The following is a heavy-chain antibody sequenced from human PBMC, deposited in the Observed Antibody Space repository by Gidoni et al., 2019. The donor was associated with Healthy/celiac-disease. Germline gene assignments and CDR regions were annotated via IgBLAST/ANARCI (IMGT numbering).Heavy chain of an antibody. D-gene: IGHD3-9*01. V-gene: IGHV3-21*01. CDR3: ARDLYTLYYDILTGLPFDY. J-gene: IGHJ4*02. CDR1: GFTFSRYS. CDR2: ISSSSSYI. Sequence: EVPLVEAGGGLVKPGGSLRLTCAASGFTFSRYSMNWVRQAPGKGLEWVSSISSSSSYIYYADSVKGRFTISRDNAKNSLYLQMNSLRAEDTAVYYCARDLYTLYYDILTGLPFDYWGQGTLVTVSS.